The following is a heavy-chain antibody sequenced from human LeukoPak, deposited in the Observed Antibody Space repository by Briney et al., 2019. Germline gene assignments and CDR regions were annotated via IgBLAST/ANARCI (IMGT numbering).Heavy chain of an antibody. D-gene: IGHD5-24*01. CDR3: ARNWNGYDYNFGDAFDI. J-gene: IGHJ3*02. CDR1: GGSISSNY. V-gene: IGHV4-4*07. Sequence: SETLSLTCTVSGGSISSNYWSWIRQPAGKGLEWIGRIYTSGRANYNPSLKSRVTMSVDTSKNQFSLKLSSVTTADTAVYYCARNWNGYDYNFGDAFDIWGQGTMVTVSS. CDR2: IYTSGRA.